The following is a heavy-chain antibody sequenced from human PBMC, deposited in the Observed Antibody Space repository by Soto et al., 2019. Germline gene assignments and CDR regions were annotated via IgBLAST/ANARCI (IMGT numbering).Heavy chain of an antibody. D-gene: IGHD6-19*01. CDR1: GFIFDNYA. CDR3: ARASGWYYFDY. Sequence: EVQLLESGGILLQPGGSLRLSCAVSGFIFDNYAMSWVRQAAGKGMEWVSAISGSGGSTYYADSVKGRFTISRDNSNNTLYLQMNSLRAEDTAVYSCARASGWYYFDYWGQGTLVTVSS. CDR2: ISGSGGST. J-gene: IGHJ4*02. V-gene: IGHV3-23*01.